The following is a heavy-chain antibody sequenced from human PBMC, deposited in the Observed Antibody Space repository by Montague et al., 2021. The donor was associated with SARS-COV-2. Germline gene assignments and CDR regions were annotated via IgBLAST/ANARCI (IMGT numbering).Heavy chain of an antibody. D-gene: IGHD3-3*01. CDR1: GGLISSSSYY. V-gene: IGHV4-39*01. CDR2: TYYSGST. J-gene: IGHJ3*02. Sequence: SETLSLTCTVSGGLISSSSYYWGWIRQPPGKGLEWIGSTYYSGSTYYNPSLKSRVTISVDTSKNQFSLKLSTVTAADTAVYYCARHSGRDTIVGVGIIPDAFEIWGQGTMVTVSS. CDR3: ARHSGRDTIVGVGIIPDAFEI.